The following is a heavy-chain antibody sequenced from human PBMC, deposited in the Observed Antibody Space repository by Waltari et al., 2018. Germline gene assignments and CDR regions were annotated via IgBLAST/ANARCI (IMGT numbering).Heavy chain of an antibody. CDR1: GGSISSYY. Sequence: QVQLQESGPGLVKPSETLSLTCTVSGGSISSYYWSWIRPPPGKGLEWIGYIYYSGSTNYNPSLKSRVTISVDTSKNQFSLKLSSVTAADTAVYYCARVGVGCSGGSCYGDGYYYYYMDVWGKGTTVTVSS. D-gene: IGHD2-15*01. V-gene: IGHV4-59*01. CDR2: IYYSGST. J-gene: IGHJ6*03. CDR3: ARVGVGCSGGSCYGDGYYYYYMDV.